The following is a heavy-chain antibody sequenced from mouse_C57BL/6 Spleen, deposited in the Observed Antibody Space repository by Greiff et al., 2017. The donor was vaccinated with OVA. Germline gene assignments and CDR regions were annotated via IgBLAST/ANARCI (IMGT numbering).Heavy chain of an antibody. V-gene: IGHV5-17*01. J-gene: IGHJ4*01. CDR3: ARGGYYGSSYLYAMDY. D-gene: IGHD1-1*01. Sequence: EVQLVESGGGLVKPGGSLKLSCAASGFAFSDYGMHWVRQAPEKGLEWVAYISSGSSTIYYADTVKGRFTISRDNAKNTLFLQMTSLRSEDTAMYYCARGGYYGSSYLYAMDYWGQGTSVTVSS. CDR1: GFAFSDYG. CDR2: ISSGSSTI.